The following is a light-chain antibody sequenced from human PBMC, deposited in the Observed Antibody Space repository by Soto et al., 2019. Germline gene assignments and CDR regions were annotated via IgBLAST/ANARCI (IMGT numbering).Light chain of an antibody. J-gene: IGKJ1*01. V-gene: IGKV3-15*01. CDR1: QSVSSD. CDR2: DAS. Sequence: IVMTQSPATLSVSPGERATLSCRASQSVSSDLAWYQQRPGQAPRLLIHDASTRAPGIPARFSGSGSGTEFTLTISSLQSEDLAVYYCQHYNHWPPLFGQGTKVDSK. CDR3: QHYNHWPPL.